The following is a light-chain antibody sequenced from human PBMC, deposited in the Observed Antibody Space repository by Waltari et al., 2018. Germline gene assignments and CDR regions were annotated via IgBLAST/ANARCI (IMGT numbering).Light chain of an antibody. CDR2: GTS. V-gene: IGKV3-20*01. J-gene: IGKJ1*01. CDR3: QQYGSSPPTT. Sequence: EIVLTQSPGTLSLSPGERATLSCRASQSVSSSSLAWYQQKPGQAPRLLIDGTSSRATGIPDRFSGSGSVTDFTLTITRLEAEDFAVYYCQQYGSSPPTTFGQGTKVEIK. CDR1: QSVSSSS.